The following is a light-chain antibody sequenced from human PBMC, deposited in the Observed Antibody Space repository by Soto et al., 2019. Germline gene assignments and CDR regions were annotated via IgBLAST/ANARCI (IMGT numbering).Light chain of an antibody. Sequence: EVVLTQSPATLSLSPGERATLSCRASENVRTFVDWYQQKPGQAPRLLIYGASNRATAIPARFSGSGSGTDFILTISDREPEDFAVYYCYQHSGWPPWTFGQGTRVEIK. CDR2: GAS. J-gene: IGKJ1*01. CDR3: YQHSGWPPWT. CDR1: ENVRTF. V-gene: IGKV3-11*01.